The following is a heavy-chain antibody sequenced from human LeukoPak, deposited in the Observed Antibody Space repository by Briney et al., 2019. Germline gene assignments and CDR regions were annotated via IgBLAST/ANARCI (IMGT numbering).Heavy chain of an antibody. V-gene: IGHV5-51*01. J-gene: IGHJ4*02. CDR2: IYPGDSDT. CDR1: GYSFTNYW. Sequence: GESLKISCQGSGYSFTNYWIGWVGQMPGKGLEWMGIIYPGDSDTKYSPSFQGQVTISADKSITTAYLQWSSLKASDTAMYYCARGTTIDYWGQGTLVTVSS. CDR3: ARGTTIDY. D-gene: IGHD1-1*01.